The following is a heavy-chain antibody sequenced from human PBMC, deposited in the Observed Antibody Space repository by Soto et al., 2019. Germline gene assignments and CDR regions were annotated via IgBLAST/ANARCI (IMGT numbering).Heavy chain of an antibody. Sequence: PGGSLRLSCAASGFTFSSYWMHWVRQAPGKGLVWVSRIDTDGSGTTYADSVKGRFSISRDNAKNTLYLQMNSLRAEDTAVYYCAGAVAGRSPNFDYWGQGTLVTVSS. V-gene: IGHV3-74*01. CDR3: AGAVAGRSPNFDY. CDR2: IDTDGSGT. J-gene: IGHJ4*02. D-gene: IGHD6-19*01. CDR1: GFTFSSYW.